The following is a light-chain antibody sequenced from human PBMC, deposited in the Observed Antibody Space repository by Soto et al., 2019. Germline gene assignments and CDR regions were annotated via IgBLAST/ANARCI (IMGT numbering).Light chain of an antibody. J-gene: IGLJ3*02. CDR3: QSYDSSLSGWV. CDR1: SSNIGAGYY. Sequence: QSVLTQPPSVSGAPGQRVTISCTESSSNIGAGYYVHWYQQLPGTAPKLLIYGNSNRPSGVPDRFSGSKSGTSASLAITGLQAEDEADYYCQSYDSSLSGWVFGGGTKVTVL. CDR2: GNS. V-gene: IGLV1-40*01.